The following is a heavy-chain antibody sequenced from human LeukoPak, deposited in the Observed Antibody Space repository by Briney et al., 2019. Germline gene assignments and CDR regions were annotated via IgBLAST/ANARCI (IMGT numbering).Heavy chain of an antibody. J-gene: IGHJ3*02. CDR3: AKDRNYGGNTYDAFDI. Sequence: PGRSLRLSCAASGFAFDDYAMHWVRHAPGKGLGWVSGISWNSGSIVYADSVKGRFTISRDNAKNSLYLQMNSLRAEDMALYYCAKDRNYGGNTYDAFDIWGQGTMVTVSS. D-gene: IGHD4-23*01. V-gene: IGHV3-9*03. CDR1: GFAFDDYA. CDR2: ISWNSGSI.